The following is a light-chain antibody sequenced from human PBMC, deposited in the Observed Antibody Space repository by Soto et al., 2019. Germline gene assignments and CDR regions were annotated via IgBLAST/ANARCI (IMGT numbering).Light chain of an antibody. CDR3: QQYENLPT. CDR2: DAS. V-gene: IGKV1-33*01. J-gene: IGKJ5*01. CDR1: QNIHNY. Sequence: DIQMTQSPSSLSASVGDRVTITCQASQNIHNYLNWYQQKPGRAPKLLIYDASNLEAGVPSRFRGSVSGTDFTFTISRLQPEDIATYYCQQYENLPTFGQGTRLEIK.